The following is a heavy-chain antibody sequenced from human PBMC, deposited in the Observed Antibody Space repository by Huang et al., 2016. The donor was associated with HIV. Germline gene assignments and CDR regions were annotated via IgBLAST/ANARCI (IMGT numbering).Heavy chain of an antibody. CDR1: GSTLAELS. V-gene: IGHV1-24*01. J-gene: IGHJ4*02. CDR3: VTRLAATGFIFDYYFDF. D-gene: IGHD6-13*01. CDR2: FDPEEGAT. Sequence: SCKVSGSTLAELSIHWVRQAPGTGPEGMGHFDPEEGATIDAQKCQGRVIMTEDTATDTTYMEVTSLRSEDTAVYYCVTRLAATGFIFDYYFDFWGQGTLVTVSS.